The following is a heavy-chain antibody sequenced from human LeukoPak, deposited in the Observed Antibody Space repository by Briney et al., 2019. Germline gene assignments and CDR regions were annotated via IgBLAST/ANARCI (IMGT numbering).Heavy chain of an antibody. J-gene: IGHJ4*02. Sequence: SETLSLTCAVYGGSFSGCYWSWIRQPPGKGLEWIGEINHSGSTNYNPSLKSRVTISVDTSKNQFSLKLSPVTAADTAVYYCARWGSGGYDWGNYFDYWGQGTLVTVSS. D-gene: IGHD5-12*01. CDR1: GGSFSGCY. CDR2: INHSGST. V-gene: IGHV4-34*01. CDR3: ARWGSGGYDWGNYFDY.